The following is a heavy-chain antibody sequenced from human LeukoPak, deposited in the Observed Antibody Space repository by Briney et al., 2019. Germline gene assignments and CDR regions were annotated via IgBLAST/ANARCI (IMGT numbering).Heavy chain of an antibody. V-gene: IGHV4-59*01. CDR2: IYYSGST. CDR1: GGSISSYY. Sequence: SETLSLTCTVSGGSISSYYWSWIRQPPGKGLEWIGYIYYSGSTNYNPSLKSRVTISVDTSKNQFSLKLSSVTAADTAVYYCARSGMATTRRGFDYWGQGTLVTVSS. J-gene: IGHJ4*02. CDR3: ARSGMATTRRGFDY. D-gene: IGHD5-24*01.